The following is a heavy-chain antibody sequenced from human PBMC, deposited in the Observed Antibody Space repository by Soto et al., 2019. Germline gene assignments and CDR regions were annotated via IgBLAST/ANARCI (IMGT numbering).Heavy chain of an antibody. V-gene: IGHV1-18*01. CDR2: ISAYNGNT. Sequence: ASVKVSCKASGYTFTSYGISWVRQAPGQGLEWMGWISAYNGNTNYAQKLQGRVTMTTDTSTSTAYMELRSLRSDDTAVYYCARDGYYDSSGYYYGVDPWGQGTLVTVSS. CDR3: ARDGYYDSSGYYYGVDP. CDR1: GYTFTSYG. D-gene: IGHD3-22*01. J-gene: IGHJ5*02.